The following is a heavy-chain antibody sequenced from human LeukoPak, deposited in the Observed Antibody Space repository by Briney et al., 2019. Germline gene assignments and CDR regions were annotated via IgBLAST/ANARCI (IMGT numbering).Heavy chain of an antibody. J-gene: IGHJ4*01. CDR2: IKSKTDGGTT. CDR1: GFTFSNAW. D-gene: IGHD3-10*01. V-gene: IGHV3-15*01. CDR3: ITESGSSPFDY. Sequence: GALRLSCAASGFTFSNAWMNWVRQAPRKGREWVGCIKSKTDGGTTDYAAPVKGRFTISRDDSKNTLYLQMNSLKTEDTAVYYCITESGSSPFDYWGQGTLVTVSS.